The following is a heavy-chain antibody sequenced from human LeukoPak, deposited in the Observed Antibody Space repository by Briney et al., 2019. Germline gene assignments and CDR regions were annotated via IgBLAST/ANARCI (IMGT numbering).Heavy chain of an antibody. CDR2: INPSGSI. J-gene: IGHJ6*02. V-gene: IGHV4-34*01. Sequence: SQTLSLTCAGYGGSLRGYYWTWIRQPPGKVLEWLGEINPSGSINYNPSLKSRVDISVDTSKMQFTLKLSSVTAADKSVYYCAREVSGGYYGMDVWGQGTTVTVSS. CDR1: GGSLRGYY. D-gene: IGHD2-15*01. CDR3: AREVSGGYYGMDV.